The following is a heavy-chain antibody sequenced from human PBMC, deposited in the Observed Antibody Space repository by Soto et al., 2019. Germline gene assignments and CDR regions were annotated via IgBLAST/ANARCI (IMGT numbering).Heavy chain of an antibody. CDR2: ISYDGSNK. D-gene: IGHD2-15*01. CDR3: ARDCSGGSCYWAFDY. J-gene: IGHJ4*02. CDR1: GFTFSSYA. Sequence: QVPLVESGGGVVQPGRSLRLSCAASGFTFSSYAMHWVRQAPGKGLEWVAVISYDGSNKYYADSVKGRFTISRDNSKNTLYLQMNSLRAEDTAVYYCARDCSGGSCYWAFDYWGQGTLVTVSS. V-gene: IGHV3-30-3*01.